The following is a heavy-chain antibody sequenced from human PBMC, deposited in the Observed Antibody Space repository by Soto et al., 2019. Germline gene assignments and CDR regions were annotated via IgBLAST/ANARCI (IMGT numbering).Heavy chain of an antibody. V-gene: IGHV1-8*01. CDR3: ARGRDQWLPLDNWFDP. CDR1: GYTFTSYD. CDR2: MNPNSGNT. Sequence: ASVKVSCKASGYTFTSYDINWVRQATGQGLEWMGWMNPNSGNTGYAQKFQGRVTMTRNTSISTAYMGLSSLRSEDTAVYYCARGRDQWLPLDNWFDPWGQGTLVTVSS. D-gene: IGHD6-19*01. J-gene: IGHJ5*02.